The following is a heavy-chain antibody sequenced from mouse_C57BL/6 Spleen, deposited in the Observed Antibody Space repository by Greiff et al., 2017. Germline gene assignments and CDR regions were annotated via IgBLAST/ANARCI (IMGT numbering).Heavy chain of an antibody. V-gene: IGHV1-15*01. D-gene: IGHD3-1*01. CDR3: TRSGDKGYYYAMDY. CDR1: GYTFTDYE. CDR2: IDPETGGT. Sequence: QVQLKESGAELVRPGASVTLSCKASGYTFTDYEMHWVKQTPVHGLEWIGAIDPETGGTAYNQKFKGKAILTADKSSSTAYMELRSLTSEDSAVYYCTRSGDKGYYYAMDYWGQGTSVTVSS. J-gene: IGHJ4*01.